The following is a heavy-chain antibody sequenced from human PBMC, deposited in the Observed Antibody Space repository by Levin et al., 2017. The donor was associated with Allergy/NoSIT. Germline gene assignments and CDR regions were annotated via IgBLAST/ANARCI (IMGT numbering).Heavy chain of an antibody. V-gene: IGHV1-18*01. CDR1: GYTFTSMG. D-gene: IGHD3-10*01. J-gene: IGHJ4*02. CDR2: ISTNNGKT. CDR3: ARLWITLIRGAPPDY. Sequence: ASVKVSCKPSGYTFTSMGITWVRQAPGQGLEWMGWISTNNGKTKYAQEFQGRVTMTTDTSTSTAYMELRDLISDDTAVYYCARLWITLIRGAPPDYWGQGTLVTVSS.